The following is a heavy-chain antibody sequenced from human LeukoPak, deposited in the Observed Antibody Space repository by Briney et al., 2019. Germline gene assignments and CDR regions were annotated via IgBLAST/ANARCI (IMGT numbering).Heavy chain of an antibody. V-gene: IGHV1-2*02. J-gene: IGHJ6*02. CDR1: GYTFTSYY. Sequence: GASVKVSCKASGYTFTSYYMHWVRQAPGQGLEWMGWINPNSGGTNYAQKFQGRVTMTRDTSISTAYMELSRLRSDDTAVYYCARSPLDIVVVVAATRGDYGMDVWGQGTTVTVSS. CDR3: ARSPLDIVVVVAATRGDYGMDV. CDR2: INPNSGGT. D-gene: IGHD2-15*01.